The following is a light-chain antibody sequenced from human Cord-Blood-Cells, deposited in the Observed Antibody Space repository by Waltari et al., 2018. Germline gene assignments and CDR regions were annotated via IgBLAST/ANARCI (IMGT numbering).Light chain of an antibody. CDR1: QSISSY. Sequence: DIQMTQSPSSLSASVGDRVTITCRASQSISSYLNWYQQKPGKAPKLLIYAASSLQSGVPSRFSGSGSGTEFTLTISILQPEDFATYYCQQSYSTHQTFGQGTKVEIK. CDR2: AAS. V-gene: IGKV1-39*01. CDR3: QQSYSTHQT. J-gene: IGKJ1*01.